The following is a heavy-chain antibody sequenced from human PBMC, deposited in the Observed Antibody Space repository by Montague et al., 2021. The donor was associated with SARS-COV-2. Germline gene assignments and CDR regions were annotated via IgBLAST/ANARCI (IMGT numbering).Heavy chain of an antibody. D-gene: IGHD5-24*01. CDR3: ARLRRPDGYSYWFGP. Sequence: SETLSLTCAVYGGSFSGYYWNWIRQPPGKGLEWIGYIYYGGSTNYSPSFKGRVIMSVDTSNNQFSLRLTSVTAADTAVYYCARLRRPDGYSYWFGPWGQGTLVTVSS. CDR2: IYYGGST. CDR1: GGSFSGYY. V-gene: IGHV4-59*08. J-gene: IGHJ5*02.